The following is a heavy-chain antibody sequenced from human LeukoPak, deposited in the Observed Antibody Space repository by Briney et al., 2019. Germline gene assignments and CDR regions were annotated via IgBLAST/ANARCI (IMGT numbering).Heavy chain of an antibody. D-gene: IGHD3-10*01. CDR1: GGSFSGYY. Sequence: PSETLSLTCAVYGGSFSGYYWSWIRQPPGKGLEGIGEINHSGSTNYNPSLKSRVTISVDTSKNQFSLKLSSVTAADTAVYYCARGSGTMVRGVMAYWGQGTLVTVSS. V-gene: IGHV4-34*01. CDR2: INHSGST. J-gene: IGHJ4*02. CDR3: ARGSGTMVRGVMAY.